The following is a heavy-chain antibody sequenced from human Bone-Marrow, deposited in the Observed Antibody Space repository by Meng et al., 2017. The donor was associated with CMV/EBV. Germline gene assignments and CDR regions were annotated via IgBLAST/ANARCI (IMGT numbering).Heavy chain of an antibody. CDR1: GGSISSSSYY. CDR3: ARQSVLRFLEWFYGMDV. V-gene: IGHV4-39*01. J-gene: IGHJ6*02. Sequence: SETLSLTCTVSGGSISSSSYYWGWIRQPPGKGLEWIASIYYSGSTYYNPSLKSRVTISVDTSKNQFSLKLSSVTAADTAVYYCARQSVLRFLEWFYGMDVWGQGTTVTVSS. CDR2: IYYSGST. D-gene: IGHD3-3*01.